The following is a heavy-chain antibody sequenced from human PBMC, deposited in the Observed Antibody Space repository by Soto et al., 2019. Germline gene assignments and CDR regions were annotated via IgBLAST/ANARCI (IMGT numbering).Heavy chain of an antibody. CDR1: AGTFSSYA. CDR3: ARGGVVVPARYYYYGMDV. J-gene: IGHJ6*02. CDR2: IIPIFGTA. D-gene: IGHD2-2*01. V-gene: IGHV1-69*06. Sequence: QVQLGQSGAEVKKPGSSVKVSCKASAGTFSSYAISWVRQAPGQGLEWMGGIIPIFGTANYAQKFQGRVTITADRSTSTAYMELSSLRSEDTAVYYCARGGVVVPARYYYYGMDVWGQGTTVTVSS.